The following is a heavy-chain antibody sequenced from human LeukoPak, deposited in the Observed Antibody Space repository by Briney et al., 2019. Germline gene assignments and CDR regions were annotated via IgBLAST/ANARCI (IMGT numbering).Heavy chain of an antibody. J-gene: IGHJ3*02. V-gene: IGHV3-53*01. CDR1: GFTVSSNY. CDR3: ARGRDDSSGYYLDAFDI. Sequence: PGGSLRLSCAASGFTVSSNYMSWVRQAPGKGLEWVSVIYSGGSTYYADSVKGRFTISRDNSKNTLYLQMNSLRAEDMAVYYCARGRDDSSGYYLDAFDIWGQGTMVTVSS. CDR2: IYSGGST. D-gene: IGHD3-22*01.